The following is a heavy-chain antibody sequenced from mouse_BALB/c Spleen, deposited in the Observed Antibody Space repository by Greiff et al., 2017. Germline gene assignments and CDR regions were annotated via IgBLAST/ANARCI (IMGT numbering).Heavy chain of an antibody. D-gene: IGHD1-2*01. CDR2: ISTYYGDA. J-gene: IGHJ1*01. V-gene: IGHV1S137*01. CDR1: GYTFTDYA. Sequence: VQLQQSGAELVRPGVSVKISCKGSGYTFTDYAMHWVKQSHAKSLEWIGVISTYYGDASYNQKFKGKATMTVDKSSSTAYMELARLTSEDSAIYYCARLLRLGYFDVWGAGTTVTVSS. CDR3: ARLLRLGYFDV.